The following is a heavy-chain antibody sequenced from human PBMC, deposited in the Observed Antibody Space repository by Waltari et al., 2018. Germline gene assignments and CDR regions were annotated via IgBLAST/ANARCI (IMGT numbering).Heavy chain of an antibody. D-gene: IGHD7-27*01. CDR1: GYSFTSYW. V-gene: IGHV5-51*01. CDR2: LYPGYSYT. CDR3: ARHNAGAPSIDY. J-gene: IGHJ4*02. Sequence: EVQLVQSGAEVKRPGESLKISCKGSGYSFTSYWIGWVRQMPGKGLEWMGGLYPGYSYTRYSPSLQGKATISADKSISTAYLQWSILKASDTAMYYCARHNAGAPSIDYWGQGTLVTVSS.